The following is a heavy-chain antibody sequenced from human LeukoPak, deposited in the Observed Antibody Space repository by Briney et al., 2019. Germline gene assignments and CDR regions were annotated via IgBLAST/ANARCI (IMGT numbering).Heavy chain of an antibody. CDR1: GVTISMYY. J-gene: IGHJ4*02. CDR2: IYYSGST. V-gene: IGHV4-59*08. D-gene: IGHD3-9*01. CDR3: ATHGLRRYFDWLSYYFDY. Sequence: SETLSLSCAVSGVTISMYYWSWVRQPPGKGLEWIGYIYYSGSTNYNPSLKSRVTISVDTSKNQFSLKLSSVTAADTAVYYCATHGLRRYFDWLSYYFDYWGQGTLVTVSS.